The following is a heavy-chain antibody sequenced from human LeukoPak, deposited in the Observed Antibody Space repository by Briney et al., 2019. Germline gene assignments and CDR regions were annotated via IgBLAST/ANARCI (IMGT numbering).Heavy chain of an antibody. J-gene: IGHJ4*02. CDR2: INHSGST. D-gene: IGHD2-15*01. Sequence: SETLSLTCAVYGGSFSGYYWSWIRQPPGKGLEWIGEINHSGSTNYNPSLKSRVTISVDTSKNQFSLKLSSVTAADTAVYYCARGVERLELRKGYCSGGSCYPYFDYWGQGTLVTVSS. CDR1: GGSFSGYY. V-gene: IGHV4-34*01. CDR3: ARGVERLELRKGYCSGGSCYPYFDY.